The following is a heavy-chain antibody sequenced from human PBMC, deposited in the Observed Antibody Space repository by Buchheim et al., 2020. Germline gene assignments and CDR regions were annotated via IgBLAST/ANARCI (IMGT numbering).Heavy chain of an antibody. J-gene: IGHJ6*02. D-gene: IGHD1-26*01. CDR3: ARAKRAKGSNYYYYYGMDV. CDR1: GYTFTGYY. CDR2: INPNSGGT. Sequence: QVQLVQSGAEVKKPGASVKVSCKASGYTFTGYYMHWVRQAPGQGLEWMGRINPNSGGTNYAQKFQGRVTMTRNTSISTAYMELSSLRSEDTAVYYCARAKRAKGSNYYYYYGMDVWGQGTT. V-gene: IGHV1-2*06.